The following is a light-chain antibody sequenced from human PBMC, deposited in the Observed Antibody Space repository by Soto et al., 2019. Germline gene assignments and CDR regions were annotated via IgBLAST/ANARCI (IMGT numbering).Light chain of an antibody. CDR3: QQRSNWPFT. CDR1: QSVSSY. J-gene: IGKJ3*01. Sequence: EIVLTQSPATLSLSPGERATLSCRASQSVSSYLAWYQQKPGQAPRLLIYDASNRATGIPARFSGSGSGTDFTLTISSLEPADFAVYYCQQRSNWPFTFGHGTKVDIK. CDR2: DAS. V-gene: IGKV3-11*01.